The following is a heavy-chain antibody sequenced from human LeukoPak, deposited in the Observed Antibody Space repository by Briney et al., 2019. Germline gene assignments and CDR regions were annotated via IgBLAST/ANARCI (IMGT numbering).Heavy chain of an antibody. CDR2: IRTTAEGAKYA. Sequence: PGVSLRLSCATSGFSFTDYPMNWVRQAPGKGLEWISNIRTTAEGAKYAYYADSVKGRVTISRDDGKNTLYLHMNSLRDDDTAVYYCATGKRDAFDYWGQGILVTVSS. D-gene: IGHD5-24*01. V-gene: IGHV3-48*02. CDR1: GFSFTDYP. J-gene: IGHJ4*02. CDR3: ATGKRDAFDY.